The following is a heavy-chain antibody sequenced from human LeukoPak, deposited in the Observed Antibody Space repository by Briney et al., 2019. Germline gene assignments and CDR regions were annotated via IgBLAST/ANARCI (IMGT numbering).Heavy chain of an antibody. V-gene: IGHV3-20*04. Sequence: SGGSLRLSCAASGFTFDDYGMTWVRHAPGKGLEWVSGLKWNGDNIRYADSVKGRFTISRDNARSSLYLQMNSLRADDTALYYCARRRDSSGYYYFDYWGQGTLVTVSS. J-gene: IGHJ4*02. CDR3: ARRRDSSGYYYFDY. CDR1: GFTFDDYG. CDR2: LKWNGDNI. D-gene: IGHD3-22*01.